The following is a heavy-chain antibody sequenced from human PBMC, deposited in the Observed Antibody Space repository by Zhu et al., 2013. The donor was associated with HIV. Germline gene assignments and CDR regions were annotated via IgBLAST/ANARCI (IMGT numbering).Heavy chain of an antibody. V-gene: IGHV1-69*08. CDR2: IIPILGIA. Sequence: QVQLVQSGAEVKKPGSSVKVSCKASGGTFSSYTISWVRQAPGQGLEWMGRIIPILGIANYAQKFQGRVTITADKSTSTAYMELSSLRSEDTAVYYCARDGVPPDDFWSGYSSGGVDWGQGTLVTVSS. D-gene: IGHD3-3*01. J-gene: IGHJ4*02. CDR3: ARDGVPPDDFWSGYSSGGVD. CDR1: GGTFSSYT.